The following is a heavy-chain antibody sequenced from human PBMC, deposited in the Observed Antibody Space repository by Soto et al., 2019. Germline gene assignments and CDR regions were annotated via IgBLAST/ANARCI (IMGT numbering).Heavy chain of an antibody. CDR3: ARGGTPIDY. CDR1: GYTFTNFG. D-gene: IGHD3-16*01. J-gene: IGHJ4*02. CDR2: IRAYNGNT. V-gene: IGHV1-18*01. Sequence: QVQLVQSGAEVKKPGASVKVSCKTSGYTFTNFGLSWVRQAPGQGLEWMGWIRAYNGNTNYAQNFQGRVTMTTDTPTSTAYMELRSLRSDDTAVYYSARGGTPIDYWGQGTLVTVSS.